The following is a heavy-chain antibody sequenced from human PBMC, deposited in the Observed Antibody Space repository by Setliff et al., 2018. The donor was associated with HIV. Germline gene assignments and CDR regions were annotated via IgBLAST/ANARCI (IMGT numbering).Heavy chain of an antibody. J-gene: IGHJ4*02. D-gene: IGHD5-18*01. CDR3: ARDSLGAMVPYYFQS. Sequence: GGSLRLSCAASGFTFSSYSMNWVRQAPGKGLEWVSYISSSSSTIYYTDSVKGRFTISRDNAKNSLYLQMNSLRAEDTAVYYCARDSLGAMVPYYFQSWGQGTLVTVSS. CDR2: ISSSSSTI. V-gene: IGHV3-48*01. CDR1: GFTFSSYS.